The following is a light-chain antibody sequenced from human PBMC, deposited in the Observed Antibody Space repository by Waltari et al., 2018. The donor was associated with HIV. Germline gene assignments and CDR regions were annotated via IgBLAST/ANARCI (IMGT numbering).Light chain of an antibody. Sequence: QSALTQPASVSGSPGQSITIACTATKSDIGSVSWYQQHPGKAPRLLIYDVTNRPSGVPSRFSGSKSAYTASLTISGLQAEDEADYYCSSYTDSDTHVIFGGGTRLT. V-gene: IGLV2-14*03. J-gene: IGLJ2*01. CDR1: KSDIGS. CDR3: SSYTDSDTHVI. CDR2: DVT.